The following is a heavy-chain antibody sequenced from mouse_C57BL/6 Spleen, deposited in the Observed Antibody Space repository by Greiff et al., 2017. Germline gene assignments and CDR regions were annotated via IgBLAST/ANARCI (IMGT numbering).Heavy chain of an antibody. CDR1: GFTFSSYA. D-gene: IGHD2-5*01. V-gene: IGHV5-9-1*02. Sequence: EVMLVESGEGLVKPGGSLKLSCAASGFTFSSYAMSWVRQTPEKRLEWVAYISSGGDYIDYADTVKGRFTISGDNARNTLYMQMSSLKSEDTAMYYCTSSPYYSSSWFAYWGQGTLVTVSA. CDR3: TSSPYYSSSWFAY. J-gene: IGHJ3*01. CDR2: ISSGGDYI.